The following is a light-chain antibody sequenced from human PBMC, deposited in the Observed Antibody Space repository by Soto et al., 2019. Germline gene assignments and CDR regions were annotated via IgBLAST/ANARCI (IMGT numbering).Light chain of an antibody. Sequence: DIQMTQSPSTLSGSVGDRVTITCRASQTISSWLAWYQQKPGKAPKLLIYKASTLKSGVPSRFSGSGSGTECTLTISRLQPDDFATYYCQHYNRYSEAFGQGTKVELK. V-gene: IGKV1-5*03. CDR2: KAS. CDR3: QHYNRYSEA. J-gene: IGKJ1*01. CDR1: QTISSW.